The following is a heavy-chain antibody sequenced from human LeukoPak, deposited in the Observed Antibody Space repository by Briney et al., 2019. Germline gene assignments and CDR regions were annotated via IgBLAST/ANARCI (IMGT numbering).Heavy chain of an antibody. CDR2: ISDSGGTT. CDR1: GVTFSSLA. J-gene: IGHJ4*02. V-gene: IGHV3-23*01. CDR3: AKDARRSSGWYFFDH. D-gene: IGHD6-19*01. Sequence: GGSLRLSCAASGVTFSSLAMGWVRQAPGKGLEWVSVISDSGGTTYYADSVKGRFTISRDNSRNTLYLQMNSLRVEGTAIYYCAKDARRSSGWYFFDHWGQGTLVTVSS.